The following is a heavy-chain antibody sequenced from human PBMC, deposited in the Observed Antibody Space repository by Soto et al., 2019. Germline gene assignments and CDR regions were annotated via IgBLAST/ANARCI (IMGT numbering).Heavy chain of an antibody. CDR2: IYSGGNT. CDR1: GFTVSNNY. CDR3: ARDRGYGDQRTLGY. J-gene: IGHJ4*02. Sequence: EVQLVDSGGGLIQPGGSLRLSCAASGFTVSNNYMSWVRQAPGKGLEWVSVIYSGGNTYYADSVKGRFTSSRDNSKNMLHLQMNSLSAEDTAVYYCARDRGYGDQRTLGYWGQGTLVTVSS. D-gene: IGHD4-17*01. V-gene: IGHV3-53*01.